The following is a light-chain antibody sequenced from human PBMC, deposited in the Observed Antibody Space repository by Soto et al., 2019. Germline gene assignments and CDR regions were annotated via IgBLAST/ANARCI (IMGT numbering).Light chain of an antibody. J-gene: IGKJ5*01. CDR1: QSISRN. CDR2: AAS. CDR3: QQSYTTASIT. Sequence: DIQMTQSPSSLSASVGDRVTITCRASQSISRNLNWYQHKPGKAPKLLIYAASSLQNGVPSRFSAGGSGTEFTLSISSLQLEDFGTYYCQQSYTTASITFGQGTRLEIK. V-gene: IGKV1-39*01.